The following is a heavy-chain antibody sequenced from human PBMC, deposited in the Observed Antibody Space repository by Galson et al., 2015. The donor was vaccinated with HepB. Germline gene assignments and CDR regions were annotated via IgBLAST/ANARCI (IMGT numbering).Heavy chain of an antibody. CDR2: ISAYNGNT. CDR3: ASSVKPDNSGGLGRWCAFVI. J-gene: IGHJ3*02. CDR1: GYTFTSYG. Sequence: SVKVSCKASGYTFTSYGISWVRQAPGQGLEWMGWISAYNGNTNYAQKLQGRVTMTTDTSTSTAYMELMSLRSDDTAVYYCASSVKPDNSGGLGRWCAFVISVQWTMVTVSS. V-gene: IGHV1-18*01. D-gene: IGHD3-22*01.